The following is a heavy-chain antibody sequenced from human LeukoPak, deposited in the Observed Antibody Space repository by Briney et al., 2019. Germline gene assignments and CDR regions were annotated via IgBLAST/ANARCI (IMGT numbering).Heavy chain of an antibody. V-gene: IGHV1-8*01. CDR3: ARGLEYSSSWSLYYYCYGMDV. CDR1: GYTFTSYD. Sequence: ASVKVSCKASGYTFTSYDINWVRQATGQGLEWMGWMNPNSGNTGYAQKFQGRVTMTRNTSISTAYMELSSLRSEDTAVYYCARGLEYSSSWSLYYYCYGMDVWGQGTTVTVSS. D-gene: IGHD6-13*01. CDR2: MNPNSGNT. J-gene: IGHJ6*02.